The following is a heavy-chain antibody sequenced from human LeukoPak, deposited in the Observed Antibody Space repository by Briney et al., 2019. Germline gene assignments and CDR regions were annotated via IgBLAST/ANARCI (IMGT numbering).Heavy chain of an antibody. V-gene: IGHV3-7*03. CDR2: IKKDGSET. CDR3: ARGRYSGTTYYFDY. CDR1: GFTFSTSW. D-gene: IGHD5-12*01. Sequence: GGSLRLSCAASGFTFSTSWMSWVRHVPGKGLEWVANIKKDGSETYYVDSVKGRFTISRDNAKNSLYLQMNSLRAEDTAMYYCARGRYSGTTYYFDYWGQGTLVTVSS. J-gene: IGHJ4*02.